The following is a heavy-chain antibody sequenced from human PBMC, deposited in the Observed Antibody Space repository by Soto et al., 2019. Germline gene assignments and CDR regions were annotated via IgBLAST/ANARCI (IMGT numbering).Heavy chain of an antibody. CDR1: GGSISSGDYY. V-gene: IGHV4-30-4*01. CDR3: DRASYGDYLGGPNWFDP. CDR2: IYYSGST. Sequence: PAEALSLTCTVSGGSISSGDYYWSWIRQPPGKGVEWIGYIYYSGSTYYNPSIKSRVTISLATSTNQFSLNLSSVTAAPTAVYYCDRASYGDYLGGPNWFDPWGQGTPVTVSS. J-gene: IGHJ5*02. D-gene: IGHD4-17*01.